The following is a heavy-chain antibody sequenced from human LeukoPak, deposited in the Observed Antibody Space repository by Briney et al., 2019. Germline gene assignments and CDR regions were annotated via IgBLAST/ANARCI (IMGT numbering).Heavy chain of an antibody. CDR3: ARALLGRYCSGGSCYSFGY. J-gene: IGHJ4*02. D-gene: IGHD2-15*01. V-gene: IGHV1-18*04. Sequence: GASVKVSCKASGYTFTSYGISWVRQAPGQGLEWMGWISAYNGNTNYAQKLQGRVTMTTDTSTSTAYMELRGLRSDDTAVYYCARALLGRYCSGGSCYSFGYWGQGTLVTVSS. CDR1: GYTFTSYG. CDR2: ISAYNGNT.